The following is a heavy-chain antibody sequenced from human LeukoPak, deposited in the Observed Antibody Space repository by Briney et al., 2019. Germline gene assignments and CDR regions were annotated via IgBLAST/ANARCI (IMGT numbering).Heavy chain of an antibody. J-gene: IGHJ6*02. CDR1: GFTFSSYA. CDR3: AKIMVSGSNMAYSYYGMAV. V-gene: IGHV3-23*01. CDR2: ISGSGGST. Sequence: GGSLRLSCAASGFTFSSYAMSWVRQAPGKGLEWVSAISGSGGSTYYADSVKGRFTISRDNSKNTLYLQMNSLRAEDTAVYYCAKIMVSGSNMAYSYYGMAVWAKGPRSPSP. D-gene: IGHD3-10*01.